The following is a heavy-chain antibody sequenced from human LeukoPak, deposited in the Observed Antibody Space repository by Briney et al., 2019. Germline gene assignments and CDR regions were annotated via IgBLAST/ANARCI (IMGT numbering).Heavy chain of an antibody. D-gene: IGHD3-10*01. CDR3: ARLFPYYYGSGSYSA. CDR1: GFTVSSNY. CDR2: IYTDGSDGST. V-gene: IGHV3-53*01. J-gene: IGHJ5*02. Sequence: GGSLRLSCAASGFTVSSNYMSWVRQAPGKGLEWVSVIYTDGSDGSTYYADSVKGRFTISRDNSKNTLYLQMNSLRAEDTAVYYCARLFPYYYGSGSYSAWGQGTLVTVSS.